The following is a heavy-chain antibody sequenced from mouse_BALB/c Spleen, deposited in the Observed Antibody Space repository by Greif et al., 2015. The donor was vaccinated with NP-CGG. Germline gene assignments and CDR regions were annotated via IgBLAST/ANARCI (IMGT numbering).Heavy chain of an antibody. CDR2: ISSGSSTI. V-gene: IGHV5-17*02. Sequence: EVQRVESGGGLVQPGGSRKLSCAASGFTFSSFGMHWVRQAPEKGLEWVAYISSGSSTIYYADTVKGRFTISRDNPKNXLFLQMTSLRSEDTAMYYCARFGGWLLPFDYWGQGTTLTVSS. J-gene: IGHJ2*01. CDR1: GFTFSSFG. D-gene: IGHD2-3*01. CDR3: ARFGGWLLPFDY.